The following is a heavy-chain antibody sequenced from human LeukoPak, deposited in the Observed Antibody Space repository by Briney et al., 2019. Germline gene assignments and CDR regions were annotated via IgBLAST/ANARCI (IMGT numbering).Heavy chain of an antibody. Sequence: SETLSLTCTVSGYSISSGYYWGWIRQPPGKGLEWIGYIYYSGSTNYNPSLKSRVTISVDTSKNQFSLKLSSVTAADTAVYYCARRVAGTAPFDYWGQGTLVTVSS. CDR2: IYYSGST. CDR3: ARRVAGTAPFDY. J-gene: IGHJ4*02. CDR1: GYSISSGYY. V-gene: IGHV4-38-2*02.